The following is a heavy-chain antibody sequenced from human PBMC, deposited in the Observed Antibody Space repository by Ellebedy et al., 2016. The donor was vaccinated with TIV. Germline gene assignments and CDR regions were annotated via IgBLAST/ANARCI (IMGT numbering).Heavy chain of an antibody. CDR1: GFTFTSYT. V-gene: IGHV3-23*01. CDR3: ARGLGQHLIRYFDL. CDR2: VSGSGIAT. Sequence: AGSLRLSXAASGFTFTSYTMTWVRQGPGKGLEWVAGVSGSGIATYYLGSVQGRFIISRDNFQNTLYLQMSGLRAEDTAVYYCARGLGQHLIRYFDLWGRGTLVTVSS. J-gene: IGHJ2*01. D-gene: IGHD3-16*01.